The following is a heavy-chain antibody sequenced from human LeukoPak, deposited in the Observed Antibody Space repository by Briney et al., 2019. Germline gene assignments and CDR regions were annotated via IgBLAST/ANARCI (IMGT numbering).Heavy chain of an antibody. D-gene: IGHD3-22*01. V-gene: IGHV4-34*01. CDR1: GGSFSGYY. CDR2: INHSGST. J-gene: IGHJ4*02. CDR3: ASLKRRYYYDSSGPLDY. Sequence: SETLSLTCAVYGGSFSGYYWSWIRQPPGKGLEWIGEINHSGSTNYNPSLKSRVTISVDTSKNQFSLKLSSVTAADTAVYYCASLKRRYYYDSSGPLDYWGQGTLVTVSS.